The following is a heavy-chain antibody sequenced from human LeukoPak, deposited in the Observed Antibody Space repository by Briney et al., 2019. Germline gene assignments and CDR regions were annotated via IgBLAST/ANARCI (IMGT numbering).Heavy chain of an antibody. J-gene: IGHJ5*02. CDR3: ARSTIVGASRYWFDP. CDR1: GGSISSSSYY. D-gene: IGHD1-26*01. Sequence: SETLSLTCTVSGGSISSSSYYWGWIRRPPGKGLEWIGSIYYSGSTYYNPSLKSRVTISVDTSKNQFSLKLSSVTAADTAVYYCARSTIVGASRYWFDPWGQGTLVTVSS. V-gene: IGHV4-39*01. CDR2: IYYSGST.